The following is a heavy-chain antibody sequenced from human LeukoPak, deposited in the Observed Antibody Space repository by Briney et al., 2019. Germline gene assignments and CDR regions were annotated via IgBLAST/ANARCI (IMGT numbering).Heavy chain of an antibody. CDR3: ARERYGSGSYYGNWFDP. Sequence: GGSLKIFCKGSGYSFTSYWIGWVRQMPGKGLEWMGIIYPGGSDTRYSPSFQGQVTISADKSISTAYLQWSSLKASDTAMYYCARERYGSGSYYGNWFDPWGQGTLVTVSS. CDR1: GYSFTSYW. J-gene: IGHJ5*02. CDR2: IYPGGSDT. D-gene: IGHD3-10*01. V-gene: IGHV5-51*01.